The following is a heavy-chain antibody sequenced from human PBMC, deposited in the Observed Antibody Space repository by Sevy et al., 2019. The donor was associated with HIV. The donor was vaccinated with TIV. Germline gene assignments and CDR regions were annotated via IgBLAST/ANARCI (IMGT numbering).Heavy chain of an antibody. D-gene: IGHD3-22*01. J-gene: IGHJ3*02. CDR3: AREWGITMTNAFDI. CDR1: GYTFTGYY. CDR2: INPNSGGT. Sequence: ASVKVSCKASGYTFTGYYMVWVRQAPGQGLEWMGRINPNSGGTNYAQKFQGRVTMTRDTSISTAYMERSSLRSDDTAVYYCAREWGITMTNAFDIWGQGTMVTVSS. V-gene: IGHV1-2*06.